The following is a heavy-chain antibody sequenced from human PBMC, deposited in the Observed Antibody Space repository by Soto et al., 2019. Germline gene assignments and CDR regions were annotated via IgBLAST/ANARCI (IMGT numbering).Heavy chain of an antibody. V-gene: IGHV3-23*01. CDR1: GCPFVSLA. CDR3: ATQDFRGTTGTT. D-gene: IGHD1-1*01. J-gene: IGHJ4*02. Sequence: AASGCPFVSLAVGRVRQTPGKGLEWVSVISPGGDKTYYANPMKGRFTISRDNSKNTLYLQVDSLRVEVTAVYYCATQDFRGTTGTTWGLGTLVTLSS. CDR2: ISPGGDKT.